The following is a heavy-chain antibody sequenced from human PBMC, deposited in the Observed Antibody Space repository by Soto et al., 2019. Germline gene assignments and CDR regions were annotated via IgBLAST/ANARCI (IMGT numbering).Heavy chain of an antibody. CDR3: AIHYYYDSSGYYPSYGMDV. CDR1: GYTSTSYY. D-gene: IGHD3-22*01. CDR2: INPSGGST. J-gene: IGHJ6*02. V-gene: IGHV1-46*01. Sequence: ASVKVSCKASGYTSTSYYMHWVRQAPGQGLEWMGIINPSGGSTSYAQKFQGRVTMTRDTSTSTVYMELSSLRSEDTAVYYCAIHYYYDSSGYYPSYGMDVWGQGTTVTVSS.